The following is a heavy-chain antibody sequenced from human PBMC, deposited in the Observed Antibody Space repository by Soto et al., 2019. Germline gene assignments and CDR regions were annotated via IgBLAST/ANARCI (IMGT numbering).Heavy chain of an antibody. CDR2: IKSKTDGGTT. J-gene: IGHJ6*02. CDR1: GFTFSNAW. Sequence: GGSLRLSCAASGFTFSNAWMNWVRQAPGKGLEWVGRIKSKTDGGTTDYAAPVKGRFTISRDDSKNTLYLQMNSLKTEDTAVYYCTTYYGAVYSYYYYGMDVWGQGTTVTVSS. D-gene: IGHD1-26*01. V-gene: IGHV3-15*07. CDR3: TTYYGAVYSYYYYGMDV.